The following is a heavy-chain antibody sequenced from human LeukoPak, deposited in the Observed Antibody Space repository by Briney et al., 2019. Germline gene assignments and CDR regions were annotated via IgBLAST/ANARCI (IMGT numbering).Heavy chain of an antibody. CDR2: ISYDGSNK. V-gene: IGHV3-30-3*01. D-gene: IGHD2-2*01. Sequence: QPGRSLRLSCAASGFTFSSYAMHWVRQAPGKGLEWVAVISYDGSNKYYADSVKGRFTISRDNSKNTLYLQMNSLRAEDTAVYYCARDSVRGYCSSTSCSMGGWFDPWGQGTLVTVSS. CDR1: GFTFSSYA. CDR3: ARDSVRGYCSSTSCSMGGWFDP. J-gene: IGHJ5*02.